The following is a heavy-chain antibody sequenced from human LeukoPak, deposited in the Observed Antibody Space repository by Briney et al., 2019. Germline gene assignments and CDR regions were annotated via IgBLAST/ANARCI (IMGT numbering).Heavy chain of an antibody. Sequence: GGSLRLSCAASGFTFDDYAMHWVRQAPGKGLEWVALITWDGGSTYYIDSLKGRFTISRDNSKNFLYLQMNSLRAEDTAVYYCAKRYSSSWQYFDYWGQGTLVTVSS. CDR1: GFTFDDYA. J-gene: IGHJ4*02. CDR2: ITWDGGST. CDR3: AKRYSSSWQYFDY. V-gene: IGHV3-43D*03. D-gene: IGHD6-13*01.